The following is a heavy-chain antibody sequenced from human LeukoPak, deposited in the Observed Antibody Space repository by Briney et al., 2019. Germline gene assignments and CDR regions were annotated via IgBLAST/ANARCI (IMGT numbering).Heavy chain of an antibody. CDR1: GFTFDDYA. CDR3: AKDTYYDILTGLAIDY. V-gene: IGHV3-9*01. CDR2: ISWNSGSI. J-gene: IGHJ4*02. D-gene: IGHD3-9*01. Sequence: GGSLRLSCAASGFTFDDYAMHWVRQAPGKGLEWVSGISWNSGSIGYADSVKGRFTISRDNAKNSLYLQMNSLRAEDTALYYCAKDTYYDILTGLAIDYWGQGTLVTVSS.